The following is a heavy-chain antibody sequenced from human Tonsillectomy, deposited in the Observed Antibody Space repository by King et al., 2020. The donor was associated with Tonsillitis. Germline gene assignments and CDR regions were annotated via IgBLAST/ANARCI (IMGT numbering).Heavy chain of an antibody. CDR2: ISYDGSNK. V-gene: IGHV3-30*18. J-gene: IGHJ3*02. D-gene: IGHD2-15*01. CDR1: GFTFSAYG. CDR3: AKGARLGSGDAFGI. Sequence: VQLVQSGGGVVQPGRSLRLSCAASGFTFSAYGMHWVRQAPGKGLEWVAFISYDGSNKYYAGSVKGRFTISRDHSKNTLYLQMNSLRPEDTAVYYCAKGARLGSGDAFGIWGQRTMVTVAS.